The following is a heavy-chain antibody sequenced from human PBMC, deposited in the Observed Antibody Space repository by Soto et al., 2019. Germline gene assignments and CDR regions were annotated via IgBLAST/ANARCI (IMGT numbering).Heavy chain of an antibody. D-gene: IGHD1-1*01. CDR2: FXXXGXT. CDR1: GASISGFY. Sequence: SETLSLTCTVSGASISGFYCSWIRKSAGKGLEWIGRFXXXGXTXXXPXXXXRVMMSVDTSKKQFSLKLRSVTAADTAVYYCVRDGTKTLRDWFDPWGQGISVTVSS. V-gene: IGHV4-4*07. J-gene: IGHJ5*02. CDR3: VRDGTKTLRDWFDP.